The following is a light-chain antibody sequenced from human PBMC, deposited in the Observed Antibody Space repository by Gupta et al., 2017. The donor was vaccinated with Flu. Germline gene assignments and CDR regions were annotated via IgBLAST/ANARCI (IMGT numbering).Light chain of an antibody. CDR2: KDS. V-gene: IGLV3-1*01. CDR3: QAWDSSTVV. Sequence: SYELTQPPSVSVSPGQTASITCSGDKLGDKYACWYQQKPGQSRWLVMYKDSKRPAGTPERFSGSTSGNTATLTISGTQAMDEADYYCQAWDSSTVVFGGGTKLTVL. CDR1: KLGDKY. J-gene: IGLJ2*01.